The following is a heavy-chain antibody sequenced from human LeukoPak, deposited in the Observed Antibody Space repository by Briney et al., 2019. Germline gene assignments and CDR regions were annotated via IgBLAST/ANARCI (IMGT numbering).Heavy chain of an antibody. V-gene: IGHV4-4*02. CDR2: IYHSGST. CDR1: GFTFSNYW. Sequence: PGGSLRLSCAASGFTFSNYWMSWVRQPPGKGLEWIGEIYHSGSTNYNPSLKSRVTISVDKSKNQFSLKLSSVTAADTAVYYCARAVSDILTGAYYYGMDVWGKGTTVTVSS. J-gene: IGHJ6*04. D-gene: IGHD3-9*01. CDR3: ARAVSDILTGAYYYGMDV.